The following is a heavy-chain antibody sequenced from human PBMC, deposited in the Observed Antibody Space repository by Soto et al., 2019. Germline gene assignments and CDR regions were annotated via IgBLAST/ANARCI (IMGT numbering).Heavy chain of an antibody. Sequence: QVQLVQSGAEVMQPGASVKVSCKASGYTFTSPATHWVRQAPGQRLEWMGWIKAGNGDIKYSQKFQGRVTFTTDTSANTAYMELISLRSEDTAFYYGAIYVGYSNTCHSHWGHGTLVSVPS. CDR2: IKAGNGDI. D-gene: IGHD6-13*01. J-gene: IGHJ4*01. CDR3: AIYVGYSNTCHSH. V-gene: IGHV1-3*01. CDR1: GYTFTSPA.